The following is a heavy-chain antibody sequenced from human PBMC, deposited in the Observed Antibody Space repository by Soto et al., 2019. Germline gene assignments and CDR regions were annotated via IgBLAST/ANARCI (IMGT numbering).Heavy chain of an antibody. CDR3: ARWGYCSGGSCYGFDP. CDR2: IDPSDSYT. CDR1: GYSFTSHW. Sequence: PGESLKISCKGSGYSFTSHWISWVRQMPGKGLEWMGRIDPSDSYTNYSPSFQGHVTISADKSISTAYLQWSSLKASDTAMYYCARWGYCSGGSCYGFDPWGQGTLVTVSS. D-gene: IGHD2-15*01. J-gene: IGHJ5*02. V-gene: IGHV5-10-1*01.